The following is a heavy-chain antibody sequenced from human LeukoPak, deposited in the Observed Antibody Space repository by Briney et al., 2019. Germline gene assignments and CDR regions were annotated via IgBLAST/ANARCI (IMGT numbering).Heavy chain of an antibody. J-gene: IGHJ4*02. CDR1: GGSFSNYV. D-gene: IGHD4-17*01. CDR2: ILPIFGTT. CDR3: AKDPTPYGDHPFDY. V-gene: IGHV1-69*01. Sequence: SVKVSCKASGGSFSNYVISWVRQAPGQGLEWMGGILPIFGTTDYAQKFQGRVTITVDQSTNTAYMELSSLRFDDTAVYYCAKDPTPYGDHPFDYWGQGTLVTVSS.